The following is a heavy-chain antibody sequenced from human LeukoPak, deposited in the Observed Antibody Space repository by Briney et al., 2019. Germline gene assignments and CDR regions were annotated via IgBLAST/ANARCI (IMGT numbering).Heavy chain of an antibody. J-gene: IGHJ5*02. Sequence: GGSLRLSRAASGFTFSSYAMSWVRQAPGKGLGWVSAISGSGGSTYYADSVKGRFTISRDNSKNTLYLQMNSPRAEDTAVYYCAKAGHRFLDWFDPWGQGTLVTVSS. D-gene: IGHD3-3*01. V-gene: IGHV3-23*01. CDR1: GFTFSSYA. CDR3: AKAGHRFLDWFDP. CDR2: ISGSGGST.